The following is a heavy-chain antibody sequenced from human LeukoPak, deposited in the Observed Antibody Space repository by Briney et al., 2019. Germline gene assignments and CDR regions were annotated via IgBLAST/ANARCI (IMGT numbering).Heavy chain of an antibody. J-gene: IGHJ5*02. CDR3: ARGHSSSGYPTNWLDP. V-gene: IGHV1-69*05. D-gene: IGHD6-13*01. CDR1: GGTFSSYA. Sequence: SVTVSCKASGGTFSSYAISWVRQAPGQGLEWMGGIIPIFGTANYAQKFQGRGTITTDESTSTAYMELSSLRSKDTAVYYCARGHSSSGYPTNWLDPWGQGTLVTASS. CDR2: IIPIFGTA.